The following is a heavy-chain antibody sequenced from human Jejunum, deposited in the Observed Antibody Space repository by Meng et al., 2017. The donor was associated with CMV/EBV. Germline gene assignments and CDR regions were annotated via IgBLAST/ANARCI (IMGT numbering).Heavy chain of an antibody. D-gene: IGHD6-13*01. Sequence: CIVSCASISDYYWGWIRQPPGKGLEWIAYDSGSTNYNPSLGSRVTISLDTAKNQFSLKLRSVTAADTAVYYCARDPKGSSWYHFDSWGPGTLVTVSS. CDR2: DSGST. CDR3: ARDPKGSSWYHFDS. CDR1: CASISDYY. V-gene: IGHV4-59*01. J-gene: IGHJ4*02.